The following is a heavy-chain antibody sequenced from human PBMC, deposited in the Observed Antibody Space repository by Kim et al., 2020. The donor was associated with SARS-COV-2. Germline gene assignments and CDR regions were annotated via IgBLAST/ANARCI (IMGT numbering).Heavy chain of an antibody. Sequence: SETLSLTCAVYGGSFSGYYWSWIRQPPGKGLEWIGEINHSGSTNYNPSLKSRVTISVDTSKNQFSLKLSSVTAADTAVYYCARPLNYGDYEHSRWVFDYWGQGTLVTVSS. V-gene: IGHV4-34*01. D-gene: IGHD4-17*01. CDR1: GGSFSGYY. CDR3: ARPLNYGDYEHSRWVFDY. CDR2: INHSGST. J-gene: IGHJ4*02.